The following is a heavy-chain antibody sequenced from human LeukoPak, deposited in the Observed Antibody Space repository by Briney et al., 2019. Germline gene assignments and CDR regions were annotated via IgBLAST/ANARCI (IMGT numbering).Heavy chain of an antibody. D-gene: IGHD6-19*01. CDR1: GFTFSSYA. V-gene: IGHV3-30-3*01. CDR3: YSSGWYGGY. J-gene: IGHJ4*02. CDR2: ISYDGSNK. Sequence: PGGSLRLSCAASGFTFSSYAMHWVRQAPGKGLEWVAVISYDGSNKYYADSVKGRFTISRDNSKNTLYLQMNSLRAEDTAVYYGYSSGWYGGYWGQGTLVTVSS.